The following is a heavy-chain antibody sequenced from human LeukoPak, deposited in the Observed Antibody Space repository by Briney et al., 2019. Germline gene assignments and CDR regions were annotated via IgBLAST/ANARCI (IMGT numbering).Heavy chain of an antibody. V-gene: IGHV3-15*01. CDR1: GFTFSNAW. D-gene: IGHD3-22*01. CDR3: TTDLGYYDTSGYPI. J-gene: IGHJ3*02. CDR2: IKSKTDGGTT. Sequence: GGFLRLSCAASGFTFSNAWMSWVRQAPGKGLEWIGRIKSKTDGGTTDYAAFVKGRFSISRDDSKNTLYLEMNSLKNEDTAVYYCTTDLGYYDTSGYPIWGQGTLVAVSS.